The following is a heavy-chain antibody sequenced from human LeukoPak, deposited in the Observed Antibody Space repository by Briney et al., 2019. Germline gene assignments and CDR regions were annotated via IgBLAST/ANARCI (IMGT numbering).Heavy chain of an antibody. CDR2: FRGSGGTT. D-gene: IGHD2-8*01. J-gene: IGHJ6*03. Sequence: PGGSLRLSCAASGFTFSSYAMNWVRQAPGRGLEWGSGFRGSGGTTYYADSVKGRFTISRDNSKNTLYLQMNSLRAEDTAVYYCANGNRCTSPNCLGYYYFYMDVWGKGTTVTVSS. CDR1: GFTFSSYA. V-gene: IGHV3-23*01. CDR3: ANGNRCTSPNCLGYYYFYMDV.